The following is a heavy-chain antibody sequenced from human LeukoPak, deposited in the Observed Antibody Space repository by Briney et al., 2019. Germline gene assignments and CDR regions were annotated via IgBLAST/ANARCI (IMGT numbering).Heavy chain of an antibody. Sequence: GESLKISXKTSGYRFTSNWIGWVRQMPGKGLEWMGIIFPGDSDTRYSPSFQGQVSISADKSINTAYLQWSSLDVSDTAMYYCARQGYCSDGSCYGFDYWGQGTLVTVSS. CDR3: ARQGYCSDGSCYGFDY. CDR1: GYRFTSNW. J-gene: IGHJ4*02. D-gene: IGHD2-15*01. CDR2: IFPGDSDT. V-gene: IGHV5-51*01.